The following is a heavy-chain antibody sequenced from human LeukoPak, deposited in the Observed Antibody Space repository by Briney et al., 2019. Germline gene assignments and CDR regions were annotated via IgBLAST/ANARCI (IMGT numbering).Heavy chain of an antibody. Sequence: PSETLSLTCTVSVGSISSYYWSWIRQPPGKGLEWIGYIYYSGSTNYNPSLKSRVTISVDTSKNQFSLKLSSVTAADTAVYYCARVGTYGSGSYLSWLDYWGQGTLVTVSS. J-gene: IGHJ4*02. CDR3: ARVGTYGSGSYLSWLDY. CDR1: VGSISSYY. D-gene: IGHD3-10*01. V-gene: IGHV4-59*01. CDR2: IYYSGST.